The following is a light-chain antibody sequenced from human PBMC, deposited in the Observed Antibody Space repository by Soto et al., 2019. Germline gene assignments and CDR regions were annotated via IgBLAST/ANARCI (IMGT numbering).Light chain of an antibody. CDR3: QQYYNTPWT. V-gene: IGKV4-1*01. Sequence: DIVMTQSPESLAVSLGERATINCKSSQSVLYSSNNKNYLAWYQQQPGQPPKLLIYWASTRESGVPDRFSGSGSGTDFTLTIRSLQAEDVAVYYCQQYYNTPWTFGQGTKVDIK. CDR2: WAS. J-gene: IGKJ1*01. CDR1: QSVLYSSNNKNY.